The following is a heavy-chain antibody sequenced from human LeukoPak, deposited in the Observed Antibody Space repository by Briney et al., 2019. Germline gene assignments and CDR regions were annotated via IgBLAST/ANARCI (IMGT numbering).Heavy chain of an antibody. CDR2: IRSKANSYAT. J-gene: IGHJ4*02. CDR1: GFTFSGSA. CDR3: TRGIGYCSSSSCYFDY. V-gene: IGHV3-73*01. Sequence: GGSLRLSCAASGFTFSGSAMHWVRQASGKGLEWVGRIRSKANSYATAYAASVTGRFTISRDDSKNTEYLQMNSLKTEDTAVYYGTRGIGYCSSSSCYFDYWGQGTLVTVSS. D-gene: IGHD2-15*01.